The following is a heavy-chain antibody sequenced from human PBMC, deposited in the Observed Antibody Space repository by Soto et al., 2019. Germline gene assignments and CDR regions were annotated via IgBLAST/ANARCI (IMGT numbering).Heavy chain of an antibody. V-gene: IGHV1-3*01. Sequence: RASVRVSCKXSGYTFTSYAMHWVRQAPGQRLEWMGWINAGNGNTKYSQKFQGRVTITRDTSASTAYMELSSLRSEDTAVYYCARDHEPPGIAAAGPSDYWGRGTLVTVSS. D-gene: IGHD6-25*01. J-gene: IGHJ4*02. CDR3: ARDHEPPGIAAAGPSDY. CDR1: GYTFTSYA. CDR2: INAGNGNT.